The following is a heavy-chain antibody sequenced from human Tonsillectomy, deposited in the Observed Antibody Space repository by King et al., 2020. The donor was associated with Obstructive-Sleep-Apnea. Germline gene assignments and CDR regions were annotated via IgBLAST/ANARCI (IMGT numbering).Heavy chain of an antibody. CDR2: ISGSGGST. CDR3: AKFNRGEGITMVRGAIDY. Sequence: VQLVESGGGLVQPGGSLRLSCAASGFTFSSYAMSWVRQAPGKGLEWVSAISGSGGSTYYADSVKGRFTISRDNSKNTLYLQMNSLRAEDTAVYYCAKFNRGEGITMVRGAIDYWGQGTLVTVSS. J-gene: IGHJ4*02. CDR1: GFTFSSYA. D-gene: IGHD3-10*01. V-gene: IGHV3-23*04.